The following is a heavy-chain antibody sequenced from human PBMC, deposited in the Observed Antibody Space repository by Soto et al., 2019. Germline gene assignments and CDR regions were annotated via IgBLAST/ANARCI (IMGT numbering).Heavy chain of an antibody. V-gene: IGHV3-53*01. J-gene: IGHJ3*02. D-gene: IGHD6-19*01. CDR2: IYSGGST. Sequence: PGGSLRLSCAASGFTVSSNYMSWVRQAPGKGLEWVSVIYSGGSTYYADSVKGRFTISRDNSKNTLYLQMNSLRAEDTAVYYCASVEAVAEAAFDIWGQGTMVTVSS. CDR1: GFTVSSNY. CDR3: ASVEAVAEAAFDI.